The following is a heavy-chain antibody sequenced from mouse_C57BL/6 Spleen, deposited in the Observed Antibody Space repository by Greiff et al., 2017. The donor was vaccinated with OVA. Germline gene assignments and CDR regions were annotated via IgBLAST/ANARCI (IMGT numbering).Heavy chain of an antibody. V-gene: IGHV1-39*01. Sequence: VQLQQSGPELVKPGASVKISCKASGYSFTDYHMNWVKQSNGKSLEWIGVINPNYGTTSYNQTFKGKATLTGDQASSTAYMQLNSLTSEDSAVYYCARGGTWAYWYFDVWGTGTTVTVSS. D-gene: IGHD3-3*01. CDR3: ARGGTWAYWYFDV. CDR2: INPNYGTT. J-gene: IGHJ1*03. CDR1: GYSFTDYH.